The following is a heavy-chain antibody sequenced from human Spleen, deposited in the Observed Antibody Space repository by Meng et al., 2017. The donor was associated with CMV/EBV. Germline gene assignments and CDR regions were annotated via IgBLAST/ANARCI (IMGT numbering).Heavy chain of an antibody. D-gene: IGHD5-18*01. CDR2: INPNSGGT. CDR1: GYTFTGYY. V-gene: IGHV1-2*02. J-gene: IGHJ3*02. CDR3: ARDSLYSYGSGAFDI. Sequence: ASVKVSCKASGYTFTGYYMHWVRQAPGQGLEWMGWINPNSGGTNYAQKLQGRVTMTRDTSISTAYMELSRLRSDDTAVYYCARDSLYSYGSGAFDIWGQGTMVTVSS.